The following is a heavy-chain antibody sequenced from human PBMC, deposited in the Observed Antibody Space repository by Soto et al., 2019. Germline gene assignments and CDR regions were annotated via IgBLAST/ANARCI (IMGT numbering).Heavy chain of an antibody. D-gene: IGHD2-15*01. Sequence: QVQLQESGPGLVKPSGTLSLPCAVSGASISSTNWWSWVRQAPGEGLEWIGEIFHSGTTTYNPSLKSRVIISMDTSTNQLSLRLASVPAADTAVYFCARHIAVPTTRGFDYWGQGTLVTVSS. CDR1: GASISSTNW. CDR2: IFHSGTT. CDR3: ARHIAVPTTRGFDY. V-gene: IGHV4-4*02. J-gene: IGHJ4*02.